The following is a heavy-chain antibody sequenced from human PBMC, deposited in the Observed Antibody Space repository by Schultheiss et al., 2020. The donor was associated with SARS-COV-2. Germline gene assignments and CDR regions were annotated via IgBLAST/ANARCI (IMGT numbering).Heavy chain of an antibody. V-gene: IGHV4-30-4*01. Sequence: SETLSLTCSVSGGSISSGDYYWSWIRQSPGKGLEWIGYIYYSGSTYYNPSLLSRVSMSIDMSRSQFSLSLHSVTAADTAVYYCARRRSDGNWWLDTWGQGTLVTVSS. J-gene: IGHJ5*02. CDR2: IYYSGST. D-gene: IGHD2-8*02. CDR3: ARRRSDGNWWLDT. CDR1: GGSISSGDYY.